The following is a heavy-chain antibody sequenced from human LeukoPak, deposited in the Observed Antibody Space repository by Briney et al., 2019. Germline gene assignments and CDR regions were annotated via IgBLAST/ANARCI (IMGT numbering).Heavy chain of an antibody. V-gene: IGHV4-39*07. J-gene: IGHJ4*02. CDR3: ARPLYYYDSSGYYY. D-gene: IGHD3-22*01. Sequence: PSETLSLTCTVSGGSISSSSYYWGWIRQPPGKGLEWIGSIYYSGSTYYNQSPKSRVTISVDTSKNQFSLKLSSVTAADTAVYYCARPLYYYDSSGYYYWGQGTLVTVSS. CDR2: IYYSGST. CDR1: GGSISSSSYY.